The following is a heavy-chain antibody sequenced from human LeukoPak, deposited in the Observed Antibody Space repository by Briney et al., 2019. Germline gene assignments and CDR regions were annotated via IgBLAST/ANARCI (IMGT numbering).Heavy chain of an antibody. V-gene: IGHV1-2*02. CDR2: INPNTGGT. CDR3: ARDRPIDY. Sequence: ASVKVSCKASGYTFTGYYIHWVRQAPGQGLEWMGWINPNTGGTSYEQKFQGRVTMTRDTSISTAYMELSSLKSDDTAVYYCARDRPIDYWGQGTLVTVSS. CDR1: GYTFTGYY. J-gene: IGHJ4*02.